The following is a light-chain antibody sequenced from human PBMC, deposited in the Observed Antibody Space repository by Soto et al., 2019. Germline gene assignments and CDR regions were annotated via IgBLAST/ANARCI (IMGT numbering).Light chain of an antibody. CDR1: SSDVGGYNY. Sequence: QSALTQPPSVSGSPGQSITISCTGTSSDVGGYNYVSWYQQHPGKAPKLMIYEVSKRPSGVPNRFSGSKSGNTASLTVSGLQAEDEADYYCSSYTSSSTEVFGTGTKLTVL. CDR3: SSYTSSSTEV. CDR2: EVS. V-gene: IGLV2-14*01. J-gene: IGLJ1*01.